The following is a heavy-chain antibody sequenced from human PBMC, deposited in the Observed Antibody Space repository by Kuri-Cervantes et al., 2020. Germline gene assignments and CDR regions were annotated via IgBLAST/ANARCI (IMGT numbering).Heavy chain of an antibody. V-gene: IGHV3-11*01. D-gene: IGHD3-10*01. CDR1: GSTFSDYY. CDR3: TRGGRGEDYFDY. Sequence: SLNISCAACGSTFSDYYMSWIRQAPGKLVEWVSYISSSGSTIYYADTVKGRFTISRDNAKNSLYLQMNILRAEYTSVYYCTRGGRGEDYFDYWGQGTLVTVSS. CDR2: ISSSGSTI. J-gene: IGHJ4*02.